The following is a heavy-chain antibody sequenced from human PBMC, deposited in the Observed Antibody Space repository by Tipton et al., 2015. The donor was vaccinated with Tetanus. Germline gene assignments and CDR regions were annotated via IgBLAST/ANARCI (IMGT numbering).Heavy chain of an antibody. CDR2: VYYSGRT. Sequence: TLSLTCNVSGGSINTGDYYWSWIRQSPGKGLEWIGHVYYSGRTYYNPPLKSRVTISADMSKNQFSLKLISVTAADTATYYCARMGFTYGQVVYWGQGTLVTVAS. J-gene: IGHJ4*02. CDR3: ARMGFTYGQVVY. CDR1: GGSINTGDYY. D-gene: IGHD5-18*01. V-gene: IGHV4-30-4*01.